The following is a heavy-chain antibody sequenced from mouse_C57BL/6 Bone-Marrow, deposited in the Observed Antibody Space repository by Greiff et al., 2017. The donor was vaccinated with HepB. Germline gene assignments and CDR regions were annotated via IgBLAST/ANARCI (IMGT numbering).Heavy chain of an antibody. D-gene: IGHD2-4*01. CDR3: ARGDYDPDY. V-gene: IGHV1-55*01. Sequence: QVQLKQPGAELVKPGASVKMSCKASGYTFTSYWITWVKQRPGQGLEWIGDIYPGSGSTNYNEKFKSKATLTVDTSSSTACMQLSSLTSEDSAVYYCARGDYDPDYWGQGTTLTVSS. CDR2: IYPGSGST. CDR1: GYTFTSYW. J-gene: IGHJ2*01.